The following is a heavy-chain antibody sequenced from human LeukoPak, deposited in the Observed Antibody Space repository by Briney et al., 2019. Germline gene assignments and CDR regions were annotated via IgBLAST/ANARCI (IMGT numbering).Heavy chain of an antibody. J-gene: IGHJ4*02. Sequence: ASVKVSCKASGYTFTGYYMHWVRQAPGQGLEWMGWINPNSGGTNYAQKFQGRVTMARDTSISTAYMELSRLRSDDTAVYYCARSRITIFGVADYWGQGTLVTVSS. D-gene: IGHD3-3*01. CDR1: GYTFTGYY. CDR2: INPNSGGT. V-gene: IGHV1-2*02. CDR3: ARSRITIFGVADY.